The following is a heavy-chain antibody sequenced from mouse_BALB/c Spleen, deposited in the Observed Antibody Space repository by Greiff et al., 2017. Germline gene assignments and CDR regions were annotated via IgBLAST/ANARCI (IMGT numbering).Heavy chain of an antibody. J-gene: IGHJ4*01. V-gene: IGHV4-1*02. CDR3: ARHRYGNYYAMDY. CDR2: INPDSSTI. D-gene: IGHD2-1*01. Sequence: EVKLMESGGGLVQPGGSLKLSCAASGFAFSRYWMSWVRQAPGKGLEWIGEINPDSSTINYTPSLKDKFIISRDNAKNTLYLQMSKVRSEDTALYYCARHRYGNYYAMDYWGQGTSVTVSS. CDR1: GFAFSRYW.